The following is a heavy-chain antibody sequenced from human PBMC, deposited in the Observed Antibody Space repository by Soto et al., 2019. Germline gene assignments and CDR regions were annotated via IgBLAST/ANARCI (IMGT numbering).Heavy chain of an antibody. CDR2: SSAYVGNT. J-gene: IGHJ4*02. Sequence: QVQLVQSGAEVKKPGASVKVSCKASGYTFTSNGISWLRQAPGQGLEWLRWSSAYVGNTDYAHKFQGRVTMTTDTSTSTAHMELRSLRSDDTAVYYCARRIDYYDSSGYYKEWGQGTLVTVSS. CDR3: ARRIDYYDSSGYYKE. V-gene: IGHV1-18*04. CDR1: GYTFTSNG. D-gene: IGHD3-22*01.